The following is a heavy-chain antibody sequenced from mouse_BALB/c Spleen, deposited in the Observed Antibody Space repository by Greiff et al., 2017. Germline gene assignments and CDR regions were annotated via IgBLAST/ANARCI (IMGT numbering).Heavy chain of an antibody. CDR1: GFSLTSCG. J-gene: IGHJ1*01. CDR3: ATPYGNYWYFDV. Sequence: QVQLKESGPGLVQPSQSLSITCTVSGFSLTSCGVHWVRQSPGKGLEWLGVIWSGGSTDYNAAFISRLSISKDNSKSQVFFKMNSLQANDTAIYYCATPYGNYWYFDVWGAGTTVTVSS. V-gene: IGHV2-2*02. D-gene: IGHD2-10*02. CDR2: IWSGGST.